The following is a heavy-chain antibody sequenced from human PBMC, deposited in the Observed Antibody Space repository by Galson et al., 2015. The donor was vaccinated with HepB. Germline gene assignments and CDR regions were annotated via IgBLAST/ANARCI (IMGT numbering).Heavy chain of an antibody. J-gene: IGHJ4*02. Sequence: SLRLSCAASGFTFSSYSMNWVRQAPGKGLEWVSSISKSGSYIYYADSVKGRFTVSRDNAKNSLYLQMNSLRAEDTAVYYCARGENYYDSSGYGPGDYWGQGSLVTVSS. V-gene: IGHV3-21*01. D-gene: IGHD3-22*01. CDR2: ISKSGSYI. CDR3: ARGENYYDSSGYGPGDY. CDR1: GFTFSSYS.